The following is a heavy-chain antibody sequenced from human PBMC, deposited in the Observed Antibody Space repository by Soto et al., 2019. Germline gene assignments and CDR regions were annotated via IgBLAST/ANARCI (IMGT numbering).Heavy chain of an antibody. J-gene: IGHJ1*01. V-gene: IGHV4-61*01. D-gene: IGHD2-2*01. Sequence: SETLSLTCTFSGGSVSSGSYYWSWIRQPPGKGLEWIGYIYYTGTTTYNPSLQSRVTISLDTSKNEVSLKLTSVTAADTAVYFCARLGAFYQAMDSWGQGTLVTVSS. CDR2: IYYTGTT. CDR3: ARLGAFYQAMDS. CDR1: GGSVSSGSYY.